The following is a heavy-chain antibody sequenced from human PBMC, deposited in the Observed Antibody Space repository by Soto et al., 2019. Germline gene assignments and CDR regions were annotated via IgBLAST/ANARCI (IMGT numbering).Heavy chain of an antibody. D-gene: IGHD4-17*01. V-gene: IGHV4-59*08. Sequence: SETLSLTCTVSGGSISSYYWSWIRQPPGKGLEWIGYIYYSGSTNYNPSLKSRVTISVDTSKNQFSLKLSSVTAADTAVYYCARLDDYGDYDQGLNYWGQGTLVTVSS. J-gene: IGHJ4*02. CDR1: GGSISSYY. CDR3: ARLDDYGDYDQGLNY. CDR2: IYYSGST.